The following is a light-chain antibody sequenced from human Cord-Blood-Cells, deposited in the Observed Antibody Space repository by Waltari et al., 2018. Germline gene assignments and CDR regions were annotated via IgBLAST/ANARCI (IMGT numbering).Light chain of an antibody. CDR1: QSLLHSDGKTY. CDR2: EVS. V-gene: IGKV2-29*02. Sequence: DIVMTQTPLSLSVTPGQPASISCKSSQSLLHSDGKTYLYWYLQKPGQSPQLLIYEVSSRFSGVPDRFSGSGSGTDFTLTISSLQAEDVAVYYCQQYYSTPLYTFGQGTKLEIK. CDR3: QQYYSTPLYT. J-gene: IGKJ2*01.